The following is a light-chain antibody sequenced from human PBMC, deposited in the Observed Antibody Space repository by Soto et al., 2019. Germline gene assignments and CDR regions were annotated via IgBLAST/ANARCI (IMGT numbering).Light chain of an antibody. Sequence: DIQMTQSPSTLSASIGDTFTITCRASQSIGDWLAWYHQKPGIAPQLLIHDASSLESGVPSRFSGSGSGTEFSLTISSLQPDDFATYYCQQHSSSPWTFGLGTKVDIK. V-gene: IGKV1-5*01. J-gene: IGKJ1*01. CDR2: DAS. CDR3: QQHSSSPWT. CDR1: QSIGDW.